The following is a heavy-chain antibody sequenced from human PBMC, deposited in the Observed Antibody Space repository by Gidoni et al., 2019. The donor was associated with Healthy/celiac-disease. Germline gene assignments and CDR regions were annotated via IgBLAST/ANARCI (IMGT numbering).Heavy chain of an antibody. D-gene: IGHD6-6*01. CDR3: ARHMRRIQLGAFDI. J-gene: IGHJ3*02. CDR2: IYYSGST. Sequence: QLQLQESGPGLVKPSETLSLTCTVSGGSISSSSYYWGWIRQPPWKGLEWIGSIYYSGSTYYNPSLKRRVTISVDTSKNQFSLKLSSVTAADTAVYYCARHMRRIQLGAFDIWGQGTMVTVSS. CDR1: GGSISSSSYY. V-gene: IGHV4-39*01.